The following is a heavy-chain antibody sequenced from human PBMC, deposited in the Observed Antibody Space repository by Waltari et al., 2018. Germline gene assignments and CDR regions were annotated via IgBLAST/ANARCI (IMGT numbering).Heavy chain of an antibody. CDR2: IYHSGST. V-gene: IGHV4-38-2*02. CDR3: ARDRAMIVVSNPLDY. CDR1: GYSISSGYY. D-gene: IGHD3-22*01. Sequence: QVQLQESGPGLVKPSETLSLTCAVSGYSISSGYYWGWLRQPPGRGLEWIGSIYHSGSTYYNPSLKERVTISVDTSKNQFALKRSSVTAADTAVYYCARDRAMIVVSNPLDYWGQGTLVTVSS. J-gene: IGHJ4*02.